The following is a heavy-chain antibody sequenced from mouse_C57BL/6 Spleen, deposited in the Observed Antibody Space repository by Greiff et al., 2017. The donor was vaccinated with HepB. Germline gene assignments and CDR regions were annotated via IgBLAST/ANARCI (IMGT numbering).Heavy chain of an antibody. Sequence: QVQLKQSGPGLVQPSQSLSITCTVSGFSLTSYGVHWVRQSPGKGLEWLGVIGGGGSTDYNAAFISRLSISKDNSKSQVFFKMTSLQADDTAIYYCARRGITRYYAMDYWGQGTSVTVSS. CDR3: ARRGITRYYAMDY. J-gene: IGHJ4*01. V-gene: IGHV2-2*01. CDR1: GFSLTSYG. CDR2: IGGGGST. D-gene: IGHD2-4*01.